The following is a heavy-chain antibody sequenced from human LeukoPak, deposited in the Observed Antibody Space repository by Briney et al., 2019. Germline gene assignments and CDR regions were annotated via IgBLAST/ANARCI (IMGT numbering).Heavy chain of an antibody. D-gene: IGHD5-24*01. J-gene: IGHJ4*02. CDR1: EFTVSSNY. CDR3: ATRGDGYNSHFEY. V-gene: IGHV3-53*01. CDR2: IYSGGST. Sequence: PGGSLRLSCAASEFTVSSNYMSWVRQAPGKGLEWVSVIYSGGSTSYADSVKGRFTISRDNSKNTLYLQMNSLRAEDTAVYYCATRGDGYNSHFEYWGQGTLVTVSS.